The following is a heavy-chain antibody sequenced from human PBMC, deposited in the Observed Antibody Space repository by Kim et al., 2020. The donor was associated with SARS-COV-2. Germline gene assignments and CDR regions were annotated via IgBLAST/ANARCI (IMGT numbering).Heavy chain of an antibody. J-gene: IGHJ4*02. D-gene: IGHD2-21*02. V-gene: IGHV3-23*01. Sequence: GGSLRLSCAASGFTFSSYAMSWVRQAPGKGLEWVSAISGSGGSTYYADSVKGRFTISRDNSKNTLYLQMNSLRAEDTAVYYCAKYWTSGGDTYYFDYWGQGTLVTVSS. CDR2: ISGSGGST. CDR1: GFTFSSYA. CDR3: AKYWTSGGDTYYFDY.